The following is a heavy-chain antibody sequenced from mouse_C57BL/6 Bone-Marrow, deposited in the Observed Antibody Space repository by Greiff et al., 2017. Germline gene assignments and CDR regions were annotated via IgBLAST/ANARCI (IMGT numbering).Heavy chain of an antibody. J-gene: IGHJ1*03. D-gene: IGHD1-1*01. CDR3: ARGGLITTVVEV. CDR2: IYPGSGST. CDR1: GYTFTSYW. V-gene: IGHV1-55*01. Sequence: QVQLKQPGAELVKPGASVKMSCTAYGYTFTSYWITWVKPRPGQGLEWIGDIYPGSGSTNYNEKFQSTATLTVDTLSSTAYMQVSSLTSEDSAVYYCARGGLITTVVEVWGTGTTVTVSS.